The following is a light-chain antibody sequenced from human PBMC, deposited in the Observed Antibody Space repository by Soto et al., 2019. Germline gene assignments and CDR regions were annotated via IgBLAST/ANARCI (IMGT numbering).Light chain of an antibody. J-gene: IGKJ1*01. V-gene: IGKV3-15*01. CDR1: QSVSSN. CDR2: AAS. CDR3: QQYNNWPV. Sequence: EIVMTQSPATLSVSPGERATLSCRASQSVSSNLAWYQQKPGQAPRLLIYAASTRATGIPARFSGSGAGTECTLTISSLQSEDFAVYYCQQYNNWPVFGQGTKVDIK.